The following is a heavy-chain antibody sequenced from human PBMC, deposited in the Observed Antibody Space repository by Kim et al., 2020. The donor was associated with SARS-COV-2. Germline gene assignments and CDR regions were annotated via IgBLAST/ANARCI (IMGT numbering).Heavy chain of an antibody. J-gene: IGHJ1*01. CDR2: IHSAGRIA. D-gene: IGHD3-22*01. Sequence: GGSLRLSCAASGFTLSHYLMNWIRQNQGEGLVWVARIHSAGRIAEYADPVKGRFTISRDNAKNTLYLQMNSLRPEDTAVYYCARAGDYDISGYYGFFHHWGECTLVTVSS. CDR1: GFTLSHYL. V-gene: IGHV3-74*03. CDR3: ARAGDYDISGYYGFFHH.